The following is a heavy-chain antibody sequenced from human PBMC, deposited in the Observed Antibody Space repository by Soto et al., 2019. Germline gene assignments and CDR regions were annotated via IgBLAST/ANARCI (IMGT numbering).Heavy chain of an antibody. J-gene: IGHJ6*02. CDR3: ARHRVTLVRGVYYYYGMDI. V-gene: IGHV5-51*01. Sequence: PGESLKISCKGSGYSFTGYWIGWVRHMAGKGLEWMGIIYPGDSDTRYSPSLEGQVTISVDKSISTAYLQWNSLKASDTAMYYCARHRVTLVRGVYYYYGMDIWGQGTTVTVSS. CDR1: GYSFTGYW. D-gene: IGHD3-10*01. CDR2: IYPGDSDT.